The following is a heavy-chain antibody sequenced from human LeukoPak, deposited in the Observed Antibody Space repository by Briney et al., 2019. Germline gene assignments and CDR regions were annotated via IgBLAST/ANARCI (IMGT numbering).Heavy chain of an antibody. CDR1: GYTFTGYY. V-gene: IGHV1-2*02. J-gene: IGHJ4*02. Sequence: GASVKVSCKASGYTFTGYYMHWERQAPGQGLEWMGWINPNSGDTHYAQKFQGRVTMTRDTSINTAYMELSRLRSDDTAVYYCARDQAFVYCSGGTCYDDYWGQGSLVTVSS. CDR3: ARDQAFVYCSGGTCYDDY. D-gene: IGHD2-15*01. CDR2: INPNSGDT.